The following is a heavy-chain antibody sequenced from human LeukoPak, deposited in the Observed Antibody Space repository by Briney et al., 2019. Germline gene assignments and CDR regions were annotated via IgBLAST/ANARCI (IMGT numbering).Heavy chain of an antibody. J-gene: IGHJ3*01. V-gene: IGHV4-59*01. Sequence: SVTLSLTCTVSGGTISRNYWSWIRHPPGKGLEWIAYIDYSGSTNYNPSLKSRLTISVDASKDQFSLKLSSVTAADTAVYYCARDRRRELLHAFNAWGQGTMVTVSS. CDR2: IDYSGST. D-gene: IGHD1-26*01. CDR1: GGTISRNY. CDR3: ARDRRRELLHAFNA.